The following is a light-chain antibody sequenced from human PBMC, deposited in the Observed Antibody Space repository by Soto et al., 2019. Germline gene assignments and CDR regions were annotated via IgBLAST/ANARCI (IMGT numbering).Light chain of an antibody. J-gene: IGKJ1*01. CDR3: QHYVTDSRA. V-gene: IGKV1-5*03. CDR1: QSISTW. Sequence: DIQMTQSPSTLSASVGDRITITCRASQSISTWLAWNQQKPGKAPKLLIYKASSLQSGVPSRCSVSGSGTEFTLTISSLQPDHFATYCCQHYVTDSRAFGQGTKLEIK. CDR2: KAS.